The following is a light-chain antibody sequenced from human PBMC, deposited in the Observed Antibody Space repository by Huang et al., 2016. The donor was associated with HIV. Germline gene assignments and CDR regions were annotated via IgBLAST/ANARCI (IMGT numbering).Light chain of an antibody. CDR2: GAS. V-gene: IGKV3-20*01. CDR1: QSVSASN. CDR3: QHYGTLFT. J-gene: IGKJ2*01. Sequence: EIILTQSPATLSSSPGERATLSCRASQSVSASNLAWYQQKLGQAPRLLIYGASTRATGIPDRFTASGSGTDFTLTISRLEPEDFAVYYCQHYGTLFTFGQGTEVEIK.